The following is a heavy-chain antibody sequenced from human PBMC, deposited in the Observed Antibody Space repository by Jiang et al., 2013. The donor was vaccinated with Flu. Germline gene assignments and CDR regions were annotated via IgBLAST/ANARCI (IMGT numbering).Heavy chain of an antibody. D-gene: IGHD3-10*01. CDR3: ARDSSSSSGSYWGPAYYYYGLDV. J-gene: IGHJ6*02. CDR2: TYYRSKWYN. V-gene: IGHV6-1*01. CDR1: GDSVSSNNAA. Sequence: ISGDSVSSNNAAWNWIRLSPSRGLEWLGRTYYRSKWYNDYAASVKSRITINADTSQNHFSLQLNSVTPEDTAVYYCARDSSSSSGSYWGPAYYYYGLDVWGQGTTVTVSS.